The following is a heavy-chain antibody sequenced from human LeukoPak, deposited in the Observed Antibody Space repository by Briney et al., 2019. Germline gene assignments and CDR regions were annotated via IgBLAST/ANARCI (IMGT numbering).Heavy chain of an antibody. D-gene: IGHD4-17*01. CDR1: GGSISSYY. CDR2: IYYSGST. CDR3: ARDGYDYGDYNYYFDY. V-gene: IGHV4-59*01. J-gene: IGHJ4*02. Sequence: PSETLSLTCTVSGGSISSYYWSWIRQPPGKGLEWIGYIYYSGSTNYNPSLKSRVTISVDTSKNQFSLKLSSVTAADTAVYYCARDGYDYGDYNYYFDYWGQGTLVTVSS.